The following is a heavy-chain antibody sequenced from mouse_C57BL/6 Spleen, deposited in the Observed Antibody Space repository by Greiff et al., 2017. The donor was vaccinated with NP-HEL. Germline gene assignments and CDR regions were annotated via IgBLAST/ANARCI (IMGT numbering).Heavy chain of an antibody. CDR2: IYPRSGNT. D-gene: IGHD3-1*01. Sequence: QVQLQQSGAELARPGASVKLSCKASGYTFTSYGISWVKQRTGQGLEWIGEIYPRSGNTYYNEKFKGKATLTVDKSSSTAYMELRSLTSTDTAVYFCAREGAKLGAMDYWGQGTSVTVSS. V-gene: IGHV1-81*01. CDR3: AREGAKLGAMDY. CDR1: GYTFTSYG. J-gene: IGHJ4*01.